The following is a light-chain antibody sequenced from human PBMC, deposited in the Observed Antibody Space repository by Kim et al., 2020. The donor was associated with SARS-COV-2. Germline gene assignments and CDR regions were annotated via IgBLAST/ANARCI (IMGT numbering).Light chain of an antibody. V-gene: IGKV3-20*01. CDR2: AAS. J-gene: IGKJ2*01. CDR1: SSGSSNY. CDR3: QLYDSALYT. Sequence: GEVAATSCRRTSSGSSNYLAWYQQKPGQVPKLLIYAASARETGIPARFSGSGSGTDFTLTINRLQPEDVAIYYCQLYDSALYTFGQGTKLEI.